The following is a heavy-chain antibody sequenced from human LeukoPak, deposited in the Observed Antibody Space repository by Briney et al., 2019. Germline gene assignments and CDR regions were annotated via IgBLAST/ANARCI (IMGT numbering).Heavy chain of an antibody. J-gene: IGHJ3*02. V-gene: IGHV4-34*01. Sequence: SETLSLTCAVYGGSFSGYYWNWIRQPPGKGLEWIGEINHSGSTNYISSLKSRVTISIDTSKNQFSLKMSSVTAADTAVYYCARGLMGAGSSGAFDIWGQGTLVTVSP. CDR1: GGSFSGYY. CDR3: ARGLMGAGSSGAFDI. CDR2: INHSGST. D-gene: IGHD1-26*01.